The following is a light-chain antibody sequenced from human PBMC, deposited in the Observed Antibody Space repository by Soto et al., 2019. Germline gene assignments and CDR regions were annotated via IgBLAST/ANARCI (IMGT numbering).Light chain of an antibody. CDR3: QQHETSPIT. CDR1: KDIMHF. CDR2: DAS. J-gene: IGKJ5*01. Sequence: DIQMTQSPSSLSASVGDRVTISCQASKDIMHFLSWYQQKPGKAPKLLIFDASNLVTGVPSRFRGSGSWTEFTFTISSLQTEDIGTYYCQQHETSPITFGQGPRLQIK. V-gene: IGKV1-33*01.